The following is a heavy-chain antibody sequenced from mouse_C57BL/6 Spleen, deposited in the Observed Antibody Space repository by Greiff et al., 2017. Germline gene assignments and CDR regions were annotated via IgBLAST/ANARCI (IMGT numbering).Heavy chain of an antibody. CDR2: IYPRDGST. Sequence: VKLQESDAELVKPGASVKISCKASGYTFTDHTIHWMKQRPEQGLEWIGYIYPRDGSTKYNEKFKGKATLTADKSSSTAYMQLNSLTSEYSAVYFCARTGEYYYAMAYWGQGTSVTVSS. CDR3: ARTGEYYYAMAY. V-gene: IGHV1-78*01. CDR1: GYTFTDHT. D-gene: IGHD4-1*01. J-gene: IGHJ4*01.